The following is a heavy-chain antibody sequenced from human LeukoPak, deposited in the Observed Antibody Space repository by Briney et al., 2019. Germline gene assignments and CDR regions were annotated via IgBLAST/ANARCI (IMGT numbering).Heavy chain of an antibody. D-gene: IGHD2-2*01. CDR1: GFTFSSYA. V-gene: IGHV3-30-3*01. Sequence: GGSLRLSCAASGFTFSSYAMHWVRQAPGKGLEWVAVISYDGSNKYYADSVKGRFTISRDNSKNTLYLQMNSLRAEDTAVYYCARDLGDIVVVPGGAFDIWGQGTMVTVSS. CDR3: ARDLGDIVVVPGGAFDI. J-gene: IGHJ3*02. CDR2: ISYDGSNK.